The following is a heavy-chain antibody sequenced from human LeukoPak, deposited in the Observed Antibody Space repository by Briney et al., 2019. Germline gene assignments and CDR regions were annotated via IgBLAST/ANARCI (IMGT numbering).Heavy chain of an antibody. J-gene: IGHJ6*04. CDR3: ARVYSSSWYGGPMDV. D-gene: IGHD6-13*01. Sequence: GASVKVSCKASGYTFTSYGISWVRQAPGLGLEWMGWISAYNGNTNYAQKLQGRVTMTTDTSTSTAYMELRSLRSDDTAVYYCARVYSSSWYGGPMDVWGKGTTVTVSS. CDR1: GYTFTSYG. CDR2: ISAYNGNT. V-gene: IGHV1-18*04.